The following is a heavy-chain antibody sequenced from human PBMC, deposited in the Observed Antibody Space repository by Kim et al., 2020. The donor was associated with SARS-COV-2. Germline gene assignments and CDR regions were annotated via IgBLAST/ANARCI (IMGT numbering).Heavy chain of an antibody. CDR3: ARVAPHRKLDP. CDR2: INSDGSDT. CDR1: GFTLGDYW. V-gene: IGHV3-74*01. Sequence: GGSLRLSCAASGFTLGDYWMHWVRQAPGKGPVWVSRINSDGSDTFYADSVKGRFTTSRDNAKNTLYLQLNSLRVEDTAVYYCARVAPHRKLDPWGQGTLV. D-gene: IGHD2-21*01. J-gene: IGHJ5*02.